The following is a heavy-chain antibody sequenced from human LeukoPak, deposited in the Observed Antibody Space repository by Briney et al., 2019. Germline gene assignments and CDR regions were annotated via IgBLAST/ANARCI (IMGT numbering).Heavy chain of an antibody. CDR1: GFTFSSYS. J-gene: IGHJ5*02. CDR3: ARSIFAVYNWFDP. Sequence: GGSLRLSCAASGFTFSSYSMNWVRQAPGKGLEWVSYISSSSSTIYYADSVKGRFTISRDNAKNSLYLQMNSLRAEDTAVYYCARSIFAVYNWFDPWGQGTLVTVSS. D-gene: IGHD3-9*01. CDR2: ISSSSSTI. V-gene: IGHV3-48*01.